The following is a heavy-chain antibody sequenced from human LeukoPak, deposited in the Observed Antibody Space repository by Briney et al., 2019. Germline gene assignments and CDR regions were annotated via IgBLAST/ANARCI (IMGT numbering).Heavy chain of an antibody. CDR2: INPSGGST. D-gene: IGHD1-26*01. CDR1: GYTFTSYY. Sequence: GASVKVSCKASGYTFTSYYMHWVRQAPGQGLEWMGIINPSGGSTSYAQKFQGRVTMTRDMSTSTVYMELSSLRSEDTAVYYCARDHPKIVGATGRAYYYYYMDVWGKGTTVTVSS. V-gene: IGHV1-46*01. J-gene: IGHJ6*03. CDR3: ARDHPKIVGATGRAYYYYYMDV.